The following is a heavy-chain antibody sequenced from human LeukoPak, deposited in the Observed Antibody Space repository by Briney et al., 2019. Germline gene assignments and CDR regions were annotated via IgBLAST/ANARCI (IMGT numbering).Heavy chain of an antibody. CDR1: GGSFSGYY. J-gene: IGHJ4*02. Sequence: SETLSLTCAVYGGSFSGYYWSWIRQPPGKGLEWIGEINHSGSTNYNPSLKSRVTISVDTSKNQFSLKLSSVTAADTAVYYCARDSHPAASFDYGDFPSWGQGTLVTVSS. V-gene: IGHV4-34*01. CDR2: INHSGST. CDR3: ARDSHPAASFDYGDFPS. D-gene: IGHD4-17*01.